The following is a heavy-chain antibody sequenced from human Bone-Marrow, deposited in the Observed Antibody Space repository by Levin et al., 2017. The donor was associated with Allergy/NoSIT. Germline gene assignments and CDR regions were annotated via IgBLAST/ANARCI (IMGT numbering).Heavy chain of an antibody. J-gene: IGHJ4*02. V-gene: IGHV3-66*01. CDR3: SSAPGFSDY. CDR2: IFSGGST. Sequence: QPGGSLRLSCEASGFTVSTNYMAWVRQAPGKGLEWVSVIFSGGSTYYADSVKGRFTISRDNSKNTLYLQMNRLRVEDTAIYYCSSAPGFSDYWGQGTQVTVSS. CDR1: GFTVSTNY.